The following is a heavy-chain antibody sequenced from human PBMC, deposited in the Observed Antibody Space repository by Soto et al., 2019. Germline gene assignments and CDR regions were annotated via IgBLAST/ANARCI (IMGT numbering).Heavy chain of an antibody. D-gene: IGHD3-10*01. CDR3: VRNWRYYGGDYYYGMDA. CDR1: GFSLNTGGVG. V-gene: IGHV2-5*02. CDR2: IYWDDDE. J-gene: IGHJ6*02. Sequence: ITLKESGPTLVKPTQTLTLTCTFSGFSLNTGGVGVGWVRQPRGKAMEWLALIYWDDDERYRPSLRRRLNITKETTDNQVVLTMTNMDPEDTATYYCVRNWRYYGGDYYYGMDAWGQGTTVTVSS.